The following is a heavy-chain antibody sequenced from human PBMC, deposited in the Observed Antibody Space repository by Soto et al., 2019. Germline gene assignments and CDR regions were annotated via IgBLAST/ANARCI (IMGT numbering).Heavy chain of an antibody. V-gene: IGHV3-23*01. CDR2: ISGSGGST. CDR1: GFTFSSYA. J-gene: IGHJ5*02. Sequence: EVQLLESGGGLVQPGGSLRLSCAASGFTFSSYAMSWVRQAPGKGLAWVSVISGSGGSTYYADSVKGRFTISRDNSKNTLYLQMNSLRAEDTAVYYCAKDQLAVAGLNWFDPWGQGTLVTVSS. D-gene: IGHD6-19*01. CDR3: AKDQLAVAGLNWFDP.